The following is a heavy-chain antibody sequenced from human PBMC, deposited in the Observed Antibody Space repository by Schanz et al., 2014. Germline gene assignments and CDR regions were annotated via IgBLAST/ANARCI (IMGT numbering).Heavy chain of an antibody. CDR2: ISDSGTYT. CDR3: ARESSNDIVLVPGAVFDH. Sequence: VQLLESGGGLVEPGGSLRLSCAASGFVFGDYYMTWIRQAPGKGLEWLSYISDSGTYTNYADSVKGRFTISRDNSKNTVYIQMNSLRPGDTAVYYCARESSNDIVLVPGAVFDHWGQGILVTVSS. D-gene: IGHD2-2*01. J-gene: IGHJ4*02. V-gene: IGHV3-11*06. CDR1: GFVFGDYY.